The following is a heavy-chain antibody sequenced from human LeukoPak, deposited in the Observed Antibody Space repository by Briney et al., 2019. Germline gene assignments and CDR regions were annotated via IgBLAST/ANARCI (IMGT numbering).Heavy chain of an antibody. V-gene: IGHV4-59*08. D-gene: IGHD6-13*01. CDR2: VYYTGST. CDR1: GGSISTYY. J-gene: IGHJ4*02. CDR3: ARHARFQQLGSFDS. Sequence: SETLSLTCTVSGGSISTYYWTWIRQPPGKGLEWIGYVYYTGSTDYNPSLRGRVTISVDTSRNEFSLKLTSVTAADTAVYHCARHARFQQLGSFDSWGLGTLVTVSS.